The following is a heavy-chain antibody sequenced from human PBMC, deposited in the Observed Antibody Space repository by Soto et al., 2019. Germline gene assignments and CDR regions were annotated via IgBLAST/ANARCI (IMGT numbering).Heavy chain of an antibody. D-gene: IGHD3-10*01. J-gene: IGHJ4*02. CDR1: GGSMSSYY. Sequence: SETLSLTCAVSGGSMSSYYWSWIRQPPGKGLEWIAYIYYSGSANSNPSLKSRVTISVDTSKNQFSLKLSSVTAADTAMYYCVRVDISVVQGVSITSYFDYWGQGTLVTVSS. V-gene: IGHV4-59*08. CDR3: VRVDISVVQGVSITSYFDY. CDR2: IYYSGSA.